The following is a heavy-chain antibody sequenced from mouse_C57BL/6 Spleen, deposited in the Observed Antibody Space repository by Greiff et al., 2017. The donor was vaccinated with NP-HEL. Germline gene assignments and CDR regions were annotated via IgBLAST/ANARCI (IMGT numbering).Heavy chain of an antibody. Sequence: EVQLVESGGGLVKPGGSLKLSCAASGFTFSDYGMHWVRQAPEKGLEWVAYISSDSSTIYYADTVKGRFTISRDNAKNTLFLQMTSLRSEDTAMYYGAREEKYYCSSHWYFGVWGTGTTVTVCS. V-gene: IGHV5-17*01. D-gene: IGHD1-1*01. CDR1: GFTFSDYG. CDR2: ISSDSSTI. J-gene: IGHJ1*03. CDR3: AREEKYYCSSHWYFGV.